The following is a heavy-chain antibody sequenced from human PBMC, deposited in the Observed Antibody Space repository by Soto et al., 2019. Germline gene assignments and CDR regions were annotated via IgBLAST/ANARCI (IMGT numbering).Heavy chain of an antibody. D-gene: IGHD4-4*01. CDR2: IIPMYNKP. CDR1: GGTFSSYA. Sequence: QVQLVQSGADVKKPGSSVRVSCQASGGTFSSYAFNWVRQAPGQGLEWMGGIIPMYNKPNYAPNFLGRVTISADPSTSTTYMELTTLRSDDTAVYFCARGYSGGYFYAMDVWGQGTTVTVSS. J-gene: IGHJ6*02. V-gene: IGHV1-69*01. CDR3: ARGYSGGYFYAMDV.